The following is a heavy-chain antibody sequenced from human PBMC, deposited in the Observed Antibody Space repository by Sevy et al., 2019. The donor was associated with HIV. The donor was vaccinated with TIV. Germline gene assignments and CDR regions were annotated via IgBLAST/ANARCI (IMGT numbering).Heavy chain of an antibody. V-gene: IGHV3-49*03. Sequence: GGSLRLSCTASGFTFGDYAMSWFRQAPGKGLEWVGFIRSKAYGGTTEYAASVKGRFTISRDDSKSIAYLQMNSLKTEDTAVYYCTSYYDSSGYYYYYYGMDVRGQGTTVTVSS. CDR2: IRSKAYGGTT. CDR3: TSYYDSSGYYYYYYGMDV. D-gene: IGHD3-22*01. CDR1: GFTFGDYA. J-gene: IGHJ6*02.